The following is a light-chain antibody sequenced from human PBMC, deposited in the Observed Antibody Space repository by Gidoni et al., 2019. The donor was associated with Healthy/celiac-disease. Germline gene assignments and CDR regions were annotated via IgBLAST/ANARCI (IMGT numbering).Light chain of an antibody. CDR3: QQYNSYPYT. Sequence: DIQMTQSPSTLAASVGDRVTITCRASQSISSWLAWYQQKPGKAPKLLIYKASSLESGVPSRFSGSGSGTEFTLTISSLQPDDFATYYCQQYNSYPYTFGQGTKLEIK. V-gene: IGKV1-5*03. CDR2: KAS. CDR1: QSISSW. J-gene: IGKJ2*01.